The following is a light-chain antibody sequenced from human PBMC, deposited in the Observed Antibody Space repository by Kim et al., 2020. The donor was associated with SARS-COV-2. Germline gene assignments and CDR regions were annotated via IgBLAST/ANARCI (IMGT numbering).Light chain of an antibody. CDR1: SSNIGAGYD. V-gene: IGLV1-40*01. CDR2: GNS. J-gene: IGLJ2*01. CDR3: QSYDSSLSGSVV. Sequence: QSVLTQPPSVSGAPGQRVTISCTGSSSNIGAGYDVHWYQQLPGTAPKLLIYGNSNRPSGVPDRFSGSESGTSASLAITGLQADDEADYYCQSYDSSLSGSVVFGGGTQLTVL.